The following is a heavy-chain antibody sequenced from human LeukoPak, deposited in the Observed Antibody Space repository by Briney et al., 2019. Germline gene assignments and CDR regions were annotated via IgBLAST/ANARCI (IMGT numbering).Heavy chain of an antibody. J-gene: IGHJ5*02. CDR2: IYYSGST. Sequence: SQTLSLTCTVPAGSISSGGYYWSWIRQHPGKGLEWIGYIYYSGSTYYNPSLKSRVTISVDTSKNQFSLKLSSVTAADTAVYYCARNYNDYNNWFDPWGQGTLVTVSS. CDR1: AGSISSGGYY. CDR3: ARNYNDYNNWFDP. V-gene: IGHV4-31*03. D-gene: IGHD4-11*01.